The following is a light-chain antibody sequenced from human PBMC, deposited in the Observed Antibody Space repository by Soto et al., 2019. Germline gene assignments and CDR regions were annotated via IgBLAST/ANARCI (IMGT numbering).Light chain of an antibody. CDR1: QSITRN. CDR2: GAS. V-gene: IGKV3-15*01. CDR3: QQYNNWPPEIT. Sequence: EIVMTQSPATLSLSPGERATLSCRASQSITRNLAWYQQTPGQAPRLLIYGASTRASGIPARFSGSGSGTEFTLTISSLQSEDFAVYYCQQYNNWPPEITFGQGTRLEI. J-gene: IGKJ5*01.